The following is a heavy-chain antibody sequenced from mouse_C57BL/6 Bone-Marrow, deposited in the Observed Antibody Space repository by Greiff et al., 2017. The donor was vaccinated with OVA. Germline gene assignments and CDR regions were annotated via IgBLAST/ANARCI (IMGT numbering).Heavy chain of an antibody. Sequence: EVKLVESGPELVKPGASVKISCKASGYSFTDYNMNWVKQSNGKSLEWIGVINPNYGTTSYNQKFKGKATLTVDQSSSTAYMQLNSLTSEDSAVYYCARSDYYGSRRSPYAMDYWGQGTSVTVSS. J-gene: IGHJ4*01. D-gene: IGHD1-1*01. CDR2: INPNYGTT. V-gene: IGHV1-39*01. CDR1: GYSFTDYN. CDR3: ARSDYYGSRRSPYAMDY.